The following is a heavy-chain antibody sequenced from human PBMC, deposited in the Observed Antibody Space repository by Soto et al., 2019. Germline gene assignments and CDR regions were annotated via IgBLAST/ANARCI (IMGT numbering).Heavy chain of an antibody. D-gene: IGHD6-6*01. CDR3: ARWATTAARPRVPFDP. CDR2: ISGSTGTI. V-gene: IGHV3-48*02. CDR1: GFSFSTYS. Sequence: EVQLVESGGGLVQPGGSLRLSCAASGFSFSTYSMNWVRQAPGKGLEWISYISGSTGTIYYADSVKGRFTISRDNARNSLYLQMNSLRDEDTAVYYCARWATTAARPRVPFDPWGQGTLVIVSS. J-gene: IGHJ5*02.